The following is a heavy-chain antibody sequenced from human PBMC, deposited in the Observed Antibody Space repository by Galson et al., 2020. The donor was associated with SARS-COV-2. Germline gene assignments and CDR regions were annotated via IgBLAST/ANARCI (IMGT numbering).Heavy chain of an antibody. Sequence: GGTLRLSCAASGFKFDDFAMHWVRQRPGKGLEWVSGLNWNGNTIGYADSVRGRFTISRDNAKQSLYLQMEELRTDDAAVYYCGKDRGLSSFGVALGLDSWGQGALVTAAS. CDR3: GKDRGLSSFGVALGLDS. D-gene: IGHD3-3*01. J-gene: IGHJ4*02. CDR1: GFKFDDFA. CDR2: LNWNGNTI. V-gene: IGHV3-9*01.